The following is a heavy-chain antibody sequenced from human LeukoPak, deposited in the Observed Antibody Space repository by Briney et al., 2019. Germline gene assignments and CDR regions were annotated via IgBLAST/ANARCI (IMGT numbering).Heavy chain of an antibody. V-gene: IGHV4-31*03. CDR3: ARGRKRGWSSSWYDLDY. CDR1: GGSISSGGYY. D-gene: IGHD6-13*01. J-gene: IGHJ4*02. CDR2: IYYSGST. Sequence: SETLSLTCTVSGGSISSGGYYWSWIRQHPGKGLEWIGYIYYSGSTNYNPSLKSRVTISVDTSKNQFSLKLSSVTAADTAVYYCARGRKRGWSSSWYDLDYWGQGTLATVSS.